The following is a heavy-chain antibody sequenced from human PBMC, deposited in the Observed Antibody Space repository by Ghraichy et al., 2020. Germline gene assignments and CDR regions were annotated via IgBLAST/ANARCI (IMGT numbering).Heavy chain of an antibody. D-gene: IGHD3-22*01. V-gene: IGHV3-7*01. J-gene: IGHJ6*01. CDR1: GFAFSTYW. CDR3: ARWGDYYDSSGYYYRNGMDV. CDR2: INQDASEK. Sequence: GESLNISCAASGFAFSTYWMSWVRQAPGKGLEWVANINQDASEKYDVDSVTGRFTISRDNAKNTLYLQMNSLRGEDTAVYYCARWGDYYDSSGYYYRNGMDVWGQGNTVTVAS.